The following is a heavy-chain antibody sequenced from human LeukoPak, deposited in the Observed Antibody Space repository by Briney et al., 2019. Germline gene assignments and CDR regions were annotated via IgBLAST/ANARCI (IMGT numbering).Heavy chain of an antibody. Sequence: SETLSLTCTVSGYSISSGYYWGWIRQPPGKGLEWIGSIYHSGSTYYNPSLKSRVTISVDTSKNQFSLKLSSVTAADPAVYYCARARGGTMVRGVISRWGQGTLVPVSS. CDR1: GYSISSGYY. J-gene: IGHJ4*02. D-gene: IGHD3-10*01. CDR3: ARARGGTMVRGVISR. V-gene: IGHV4-38-2*02. CDR2: IYHSGST.